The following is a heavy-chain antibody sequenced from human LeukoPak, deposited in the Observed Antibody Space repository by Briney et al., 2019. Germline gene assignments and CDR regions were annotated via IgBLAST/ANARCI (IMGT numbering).Heavy chain of an antibody. CDR3: ARLNQGESLDY. D-gene: IGHD3-16*01. Sequence: SETLSLTCTVSGCSISSSSYYWGWISQPPGKGLEWIGSIYYSGSTYYNPSLKSRVTISVDTSKNQFSLKLSSVTAADTAVYYCARLNQGESLDYWGQGTLVTVSS. CDR1: GCSISSSSYY. V-gene: IGHV4-39*01. J-gene: IGHJ4*02. CDR2: IYYSGST.